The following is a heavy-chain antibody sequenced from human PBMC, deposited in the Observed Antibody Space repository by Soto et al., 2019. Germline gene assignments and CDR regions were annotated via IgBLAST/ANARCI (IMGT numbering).Heavy chain of an antibody. J-gene: IGHJ4*02. D-gene: IGHD1-1*01. CDR3: ARGGMVILPTATAFDY. CDR1: VGSISPYY. Sequence: SEALSLTGPVSVGSISPYYWSWIRQPAGKGLEWIGRIYASASTNNNPSLKSRVPMSVATSKNQFSLKLTSVTAADTATYYCARGGMVILPTATAFDYWGQGTLVTVSS. V-gene: IGHV4-4*07. CDR2: IYASAST.